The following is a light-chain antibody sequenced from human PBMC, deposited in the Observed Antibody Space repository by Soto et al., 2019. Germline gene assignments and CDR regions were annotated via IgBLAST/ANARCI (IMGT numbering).Light chain of an antibody. Sequence: QSALTQPPSASGSPGQSVTISCTGTSNDVGGSDYVSWYQQHPGKVPKLIIFDGGRRPSGVSDRFSGSTSGNTASLTISGLQADDEADYYCCSYAQGGIFVIGGGTKLTVL. CDR3: CSYAQGGIFV. J-gene: IGLJ3*02. CDR1: SNDVGGSDY. CDR2: DGG. V-gene: IGLV2-8*01.